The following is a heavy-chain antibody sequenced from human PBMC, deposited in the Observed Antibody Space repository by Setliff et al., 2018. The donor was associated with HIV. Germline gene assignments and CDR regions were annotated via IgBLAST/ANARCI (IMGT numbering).Heavy chain of an antibody. V-gene: IGHV1-18*04. Sequence: ASVKVSCKASGCIFTKYGITWVRQAPGQGLEWMGWISAYNGKTDYAQNFQDRLTMTTDTSTRTVYMEMRGLRSDDTAVYYCAREKETCSGGDCWKNTFDVWGQGTMVTVSS. CDR2: ISAYNGKT. CDR1: GCIFTKYG. D-gene: IGHD2-21*02. CDR3: AREKETCSGGDCWKNTFDV. J-gene: IGHJ3*01.